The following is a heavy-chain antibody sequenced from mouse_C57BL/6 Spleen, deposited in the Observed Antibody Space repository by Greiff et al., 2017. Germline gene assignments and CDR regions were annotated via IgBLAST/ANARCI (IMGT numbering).Heavy chain of an antibody. V-gene: IGHV1-64*01. CDR3: ARSGDDDALAY. Sequence: VQLQQPGAELVKPGASVKLSCKASGYTFTSYWMHWVKQRPGQGLEWIGMIHPNSGSTNYNEKFKSKATLTVDKSSSTAYMQLSSLTSEDSAVYYCARSGDDDALAYWGQGTLVTVSA. D-gene: IGHD2-4*01. CDR2: IHPNSGST. J-gene: IGHJ3*01. CDR1: GYTFTSYW.